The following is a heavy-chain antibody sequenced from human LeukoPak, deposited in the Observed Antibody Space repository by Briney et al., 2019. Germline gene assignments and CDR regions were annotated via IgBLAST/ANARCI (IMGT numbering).Heavy chain of an antibody. Sequence: GGSLRLSCVASGFTFSTYEMNWVRQAPGKGLEWVSYITSSGSTIYYADSVKGRSTMSRDNAKNSLYLQMNSLRAEDTAVYYCASAQGPFDYWGQGILVTVSS. CDR2: ITSSGSTI. CDR3: ASAQGPFDY. CDR1: GFTFSTYE. V-gene: IGHV3-48*03. J-gene: IGHJ4*02.